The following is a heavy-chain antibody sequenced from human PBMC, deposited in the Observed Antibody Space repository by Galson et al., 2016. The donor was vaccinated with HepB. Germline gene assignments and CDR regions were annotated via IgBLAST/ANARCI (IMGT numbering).Heavy chain of an antibody. Sequence: SETLSLTCGVYGGPFNGYYWSWIRQPPGKGLEWIGEINHSGSTNYNPSLKRRVTISVDTSKKQFSLRLRSVTAADTAVYYCTTTPPGYGGFSSWGQGTLVTVSS. J-gene: IGHJ5*02. CDR2: INHSGST. CDR3: TTTPPGYGGFSS. CDR1: GGPFNGYY. V-gene: IGHV4-34*01. D-gene: IGHD5-18*01.